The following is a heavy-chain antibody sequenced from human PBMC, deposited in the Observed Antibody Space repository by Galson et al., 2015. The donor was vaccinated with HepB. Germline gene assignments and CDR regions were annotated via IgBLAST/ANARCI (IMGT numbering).Heavy chain of an antibody. CDR3: AKDINPSYYYYGMDV. V-gene: IGHV3-9*01. J-gene: IGHJ6*02. Sequence: LRLSCAASGFTFDDYAMHWVRQAPGKGLEWVSGISWNSGSIGYADSVKGRFTISRDNAKNSLYLQMNSLRAEDTALYYCAKDINPSYYYYGMDVWGQGTTVTVSS. CDR1: GFTFDDYA. CDR2: ISWNSGSI.